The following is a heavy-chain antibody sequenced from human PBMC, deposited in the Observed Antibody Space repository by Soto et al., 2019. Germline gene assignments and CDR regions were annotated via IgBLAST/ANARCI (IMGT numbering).Heavy chain of an antibody. J-gene: IGHJ4*02. CDR1: GGSISSGGYS. CDR3: ARGGLLPDY. Sequence: QLQLQESGSGLVKPSQTLSLTCAVSGGSISSGGYSWSWIRQPPGKGLEWIGYISHSGSTCYKPSLKGGVTISVDRPKNQYSLTLSSVTAADTAVYYWARGGLLPDYWGQGTLVTVSS. V-gene: IGHV4-30-2*01. CDR2: ISHSGST. D-gene: IGHD6-19*01.